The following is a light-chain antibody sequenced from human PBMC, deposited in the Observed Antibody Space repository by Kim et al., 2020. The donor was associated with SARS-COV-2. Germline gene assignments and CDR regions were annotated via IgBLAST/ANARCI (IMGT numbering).Light chain of an antibody. CDR1: RGSIASND. J-gene: IGLJ2*01. Sequence: KTVTISCTGRRGSIASNDVQWYQPRPGSAPTTVIYEDNQRPSGVPDRFSGSIDSSSNSASLTISGLKTEDEADYYCQSYDSSTHVVFGGGTQLTVL. CDR2: EDN. V-gene: IGLV6-57*02. CDR3: QSYDSSTHVV.